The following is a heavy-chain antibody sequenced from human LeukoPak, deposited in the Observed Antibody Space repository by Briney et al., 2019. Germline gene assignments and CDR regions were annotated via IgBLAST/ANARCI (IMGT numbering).Heavy chain of an antibody. V-gene: IGHV3-7*04. CDR1: GFTFSSYN. Sequence: GGSLRLSCAASGFTFSSYNMNWVRQAPGKGLEWVANINQDGRTINYGDPVKGRFTISRDNAKNSLYLQMNSLRAEDTAVYYCARAEGPPYDSTPLQPFDYWGQGTLVTVSS. D-gene: IGHD5-12*01. CDR3: ARAEGPPYDSTPLQPFDY. J-gene: IGHJ4*02. CDR2: INQDGRTI.